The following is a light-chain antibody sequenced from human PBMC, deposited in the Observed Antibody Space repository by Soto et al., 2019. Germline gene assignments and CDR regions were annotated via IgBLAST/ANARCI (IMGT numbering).Light chain of an antibody. V-gene: IGLV2-11*01. CDR3: CSYAGSYTHV. CDR1: SSDVGGYNY. Sequence: ALTQPRSVSGSPGQSVTISCTGTSSDVGGYNYVSWYQQHPGKAPKLMIYDVSKRPSGVPDRFSGSKSGNTASLTISGLQAEDEADYYCCSYAGSYTHVFGTGTKVTVL. J-gene: IGLJ1*01. CDR2: DVS.